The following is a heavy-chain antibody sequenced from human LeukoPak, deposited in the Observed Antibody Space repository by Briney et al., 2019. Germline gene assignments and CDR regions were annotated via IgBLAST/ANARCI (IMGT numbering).Heavy chain of an antibody. CDR1: GGSISSSTYY. CDR2: IYYTGST. J-gene: IGHJ4*02. V-gene: IGHV4-39*01. D-gene: IGHD4-17*01. CDR3: ATEDYGDSSGLL. Sequence: SETLSLICTVSGGSISSSTYYWGWIRQPPGKGLEGIGRIYYTGSTYYNPSLKSRVSISVDTSKTQFSLDLRSVTTAHSSVYYSATEDYGDSSGLLWGQGTPVTVSS.